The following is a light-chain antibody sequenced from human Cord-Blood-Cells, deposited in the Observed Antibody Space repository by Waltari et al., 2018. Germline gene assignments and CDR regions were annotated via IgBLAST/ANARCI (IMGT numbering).Light chain of an antibody. Sequence: EIVLTQSPATLSLSPGERATLSCRASQSVSSYLAWYQQKPGQAPRLLIYDASNRATGIPARFSGSWSGTDFTLTISSLEPEDFAVYYCQQRSNWPPLTFGGGTKVGIK. J-gene: IGKJ4*01. CDR2: DAS. CDR3: QQRSNWPPLT. V-gene: IGKV3-11*01. CDR1: QSVSSY.